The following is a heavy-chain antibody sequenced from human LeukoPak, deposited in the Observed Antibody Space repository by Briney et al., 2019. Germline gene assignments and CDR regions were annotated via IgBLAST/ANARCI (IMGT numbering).Heavy chain of an antibody. CDR3: ARGGGRTYYYGSGAPGY. D-gene: IGHD3-10*01. CDR2: MSHNSGNT. CDR1: YD. V-gene: IGHV1-8*01. Sequence: YDXNWVRXATGQGLEWMVCMSHNSGNTRYAQKFQGRVTMTRNTSISTAYMELSSLRSEDTAVYYCARGGGRTYYYGSGAPGYWGQGTLVTVSS. J-gene: IGHJ4*02.